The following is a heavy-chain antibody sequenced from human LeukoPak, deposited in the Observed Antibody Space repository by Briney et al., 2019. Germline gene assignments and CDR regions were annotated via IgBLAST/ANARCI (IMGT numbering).Heavy chain of an antibody. CDR2: IVVGSGNT. V-gene: IGHV1-58*02. CDR1: GFTLTSSA. J-gene: IGHJ3*02. CDR3: AADPSTYYYDSSGYSGFDI. Sequence: GASVKVSCKASGFTLTSSAMQGVRQARGQRLEWIGWIVVGSGNTNYAQKLQERVTITRDMSTSTAYMELSSLRSEDTAVYYCAADPSTYYYDSSGYSGFDIWGQGTMVTVSS. D-gene: IGHD3-22*01.